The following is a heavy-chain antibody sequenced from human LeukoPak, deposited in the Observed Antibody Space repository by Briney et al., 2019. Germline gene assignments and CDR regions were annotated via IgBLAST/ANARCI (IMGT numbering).Heavy chain of an antibody. CDR1: GFTFSSYG. CDR2: IWYDGSNK. V-gene: IGHV3-33*06. J-gene: IGHJ4*02. D-gene: IGHD3-22*01. Sequence: PGGSLRLSCAASGFTFSSYGMHWVRQAPGKGLEWVAVIWYDGSNKYYAGSVKGRFTISRDNSKNTLYLQMNSLRAEDTAVYYCAKDLYYYDSSGYGPKWGQGTLVTVSS. CDR3: AKDLYYYDSSGYGPK.